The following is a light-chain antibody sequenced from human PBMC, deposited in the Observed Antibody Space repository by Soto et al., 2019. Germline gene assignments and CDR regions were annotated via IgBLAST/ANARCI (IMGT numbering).Light chain of an antibody. CDR2: DAS. Sequence: EIVLTQSPATLSLSPGARAPLSCRASQSVSTYLAWYQQHPGQAPRLLIYDASNRATGIPARFSGSGSGTDFTLTISSLEPEDFAVYYCQQGSNWPPITFGQGTRLEIK. CDR1: QSVSTY. CDR3: QQGSNWPPIT. V-gene: IGKV3-11*01. J-gene: IGKJ5*01.